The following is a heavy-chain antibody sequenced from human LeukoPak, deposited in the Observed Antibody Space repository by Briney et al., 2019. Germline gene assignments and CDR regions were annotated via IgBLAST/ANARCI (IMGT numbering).Heavy chain of an antibody. CDR3: ARHPNYDFWSGYSGYYGMDV. CDR2: IYYSGST. V-gene: IGHV4-59*08. CDR1: GGSISSYY. Sequence: PSETLSLTCTVSGGSISSYYRSWNRQPPGKGLEWIGYIYYSGSTNYNPSLKSRVTISVDTSKNQFSLKLSSVTAADTAVYYCARHPNYDFWSGYSGYYGMDVWGQGTTVTVSS. J-gene: IGHJ6*02. D-gene: IGHD3-3*01.